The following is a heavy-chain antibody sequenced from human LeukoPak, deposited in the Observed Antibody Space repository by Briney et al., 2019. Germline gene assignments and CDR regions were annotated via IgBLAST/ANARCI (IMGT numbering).Heavy chain of an antibody. Sequence: SGGSLRLSCAASGFTFSGSAMHWVRQASGKGLEWVGRIRSKANSYATAYAASVKGRFTISRDDSKNTAYLQMNSLKTEDTAVYYCARDQIFYYDSSGYPSDYYGMDVWGQGTTVTVSS. V-gene: IGHV3-73*01. CDR2: IRSKANSYAT. J-gene: IGHJ6*02. CDR3: ARDQIFYYDSSGYPSDYYGMDV. CDR1: GFTFSGSA. D-gene: IGHD3-22*01.